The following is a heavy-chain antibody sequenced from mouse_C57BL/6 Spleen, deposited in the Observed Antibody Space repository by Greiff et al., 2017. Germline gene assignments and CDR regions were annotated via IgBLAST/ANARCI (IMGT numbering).Heavy chain of an antibody. Sequence: EVMLVESEGGLVQPGSSMKLSCTASGFTFSDYYMAWVRQVPEKGLEWVANINYDGSSTYYLDSLKSRFIISRDNAKNILYLQMSSLKSEDTATYYCARGHGTWFAYWGQGTLVTVSA. V-gene: IGHV5-16*01. CDR1: GFTFSDYY. J-gene: IGHJ3*01. CDR3: ARGHGTWFAY. CDR2: INYDGSST. D-gene: IGHD1-1*01.